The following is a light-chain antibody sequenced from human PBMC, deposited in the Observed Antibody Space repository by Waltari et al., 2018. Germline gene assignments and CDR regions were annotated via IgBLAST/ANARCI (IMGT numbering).Light chain of an antibody. V-gene: IGKV1-39*01. CDR3: QQSFSSPWT. Sequence: IQLTQSPSSLSASVGDRVTINCRASQGVTTYLAWYQQKPGKAPNLLISAASTLQSGVPSRFSGSGSGTDFTLTISSLQPEDFTTYCCQQSFSSPWTFGPGTQV. CDR2: AAS. J-gene: IGKJ1*01. CDR1: QGVTTY.